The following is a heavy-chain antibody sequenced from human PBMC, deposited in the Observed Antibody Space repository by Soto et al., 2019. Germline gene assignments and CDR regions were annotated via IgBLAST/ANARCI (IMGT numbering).Heavy chain of an antibody. D-gene: IGHD2-2*01. Sequence: GGSLRLSCAASGFTFSSYGMHWVHQAPGKGLEWVAVIWYDGSNKYYADSVKSRFTISRDNSKNTLYLQMNSLRAEDTAVYYCARDRGMYQLLNGMDLRGQGTTVTVSS. V-gene: IGHV3-33*01. J-gene: IGHJ6*02. CDR2: IWYDGSNK. CDR1: GFTFSSYG. CDR3: ARDRGMYQLLNGMDL.